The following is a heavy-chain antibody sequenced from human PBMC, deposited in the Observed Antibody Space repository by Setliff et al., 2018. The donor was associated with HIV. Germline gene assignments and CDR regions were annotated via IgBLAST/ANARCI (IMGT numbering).Heavy chain of an antibody. CDR3: AREGYSVDAFDI. Sequence: ASVKVSCKASGYIFTSYYIHWVRQAPGQGLEWMGIINPSGGSTSYPQKFQGRVTLTRDTSTNTAYMELSSLRSEDTAVYYCAREGYSVDAFDIWGQGTMVTVSS. D-gene: IGHD4-4*01. V-gene: IGHV1-46*01. CDR1: GYIFTSYY. CDR2: INPSGGST. J-gene: IGHJ3*02.